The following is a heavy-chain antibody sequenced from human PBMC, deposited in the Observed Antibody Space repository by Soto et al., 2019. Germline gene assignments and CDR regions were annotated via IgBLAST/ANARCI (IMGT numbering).Heavy chain of an antibody. V-gene: IGHV1-2*04. D-gene: IGHD3-22*01. CDR3: ARDLDSSGYYYFDY. J-gene: IGHJ4*02. CDR1: GYTFTGYY. Sequence: ASVKVSCKASGYTFTGYYMHWVRQAPGQGLEWMGWINPNSGGTNYAQKFQGWVTMTRDTSISTAYMELSRLRSDDTAVYYCARDLDSSGYYYFDYWGQGTLVTVSS. CDR2: INPNSGGT.